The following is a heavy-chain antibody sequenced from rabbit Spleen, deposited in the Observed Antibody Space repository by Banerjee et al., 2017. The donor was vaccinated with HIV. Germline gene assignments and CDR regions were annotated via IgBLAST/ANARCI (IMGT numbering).Heavy chain of an antibody. V-gene: IGHV1S47*01. D-gene: IGHD8-1*01. CDR3: ARDGAGCSYFAL. J-gene: IGHJ4*01. CDR1: GFDISKYG. CDR2: IDPVFGIT. Sequence: QEQLVESGGGLVQPGGSLKLSCTVSGFDISKYGVTWVRQAPGKGLEWIGYIDPVFGITYYASWVNGRFSISRENAQNTVFLQMTSLTAADTATYFCARDGAGCSYFALWGPGTLVPV.